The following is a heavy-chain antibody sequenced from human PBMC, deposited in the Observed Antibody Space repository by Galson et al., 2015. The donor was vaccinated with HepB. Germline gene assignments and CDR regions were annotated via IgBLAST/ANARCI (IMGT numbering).Heavy chain of an antibody. D-gene: IGHD3-22*01. CDR2: ISAYNGNT. V-gene: IGHV1-18*01. CDR3: ARDIDSGFYYGGRTGVYFDY. CDR1: GYTFTNYG. Sequence: SVKVSCKASGYTFTNYGISWVRQAPGQGLEWMGWISAYNGNTNYAQKFQGRVTMTTDTSTNTAYMELRILRSDDTTVYYCARDIDSGFYYGGRTGVYFDYWGQGTLFTVSS. J-gene: IGHJ4*02.